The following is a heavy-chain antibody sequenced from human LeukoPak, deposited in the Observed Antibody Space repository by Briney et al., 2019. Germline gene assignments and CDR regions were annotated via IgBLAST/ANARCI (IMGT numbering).Heavy chain of an antibody. Sequence: SETLSLTCAVYGGSFSGYYWSWIRQPPGKGLEWIGEINHSGSTNYNPSLKSRATISVDTSKNQFSLKLSSVTAADTAVYYCARGLAAAGTPYYFDYWGQGTLVTVSS. V-gene: IGHV4-34*01. CDR3: ARGLAAAGTPYYFDY. CDR1: GGSFSGYY. J-gene: IGHJ4*02. CDR2: INHSGST. D-gene: IGHD6-13*01.